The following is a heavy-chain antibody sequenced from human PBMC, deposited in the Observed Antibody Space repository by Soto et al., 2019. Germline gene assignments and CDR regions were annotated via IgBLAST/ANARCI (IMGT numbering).Heavy chain of an antibody. Sequence: QVQLVQSGAEVKKPGSSVKVSCKASGGSFRREAINWVRQAPGQGPEWMGGILPFFNTADYAQKFQGRVALTSDVSTATVYIELGSRRFEDTAVYYCARGHQFCGNSDACDVWGKGTMVMVSS. D-gene: IGHD2-21*01. CDR3: ARGHQFCGNSDACDV. CDR2: ILPFFNTA. J-gene: IGHJ3*01. CDR1: GGSFRREA. V-gene: IGHV1-69*05.